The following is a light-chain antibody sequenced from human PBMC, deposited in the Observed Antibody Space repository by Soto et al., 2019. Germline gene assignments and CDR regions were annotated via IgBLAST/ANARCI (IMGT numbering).Light chain of an antibody. CDR3: QQTFSTYVS. Sequence: DIQMTQFPSSLSASVGDRFTITCRASQTISSYLHWYQLKPGQAPKLLIYAASSLQSGVPSRFSGSGSGTEFTLTISSLQPEDFATYFCQQTFSTYVSFGGGTKVDI. CDR2: AAS. V-gene: IGKV1-39*01. CDR1: QTISSY. J-gene: IGKJ4*01.